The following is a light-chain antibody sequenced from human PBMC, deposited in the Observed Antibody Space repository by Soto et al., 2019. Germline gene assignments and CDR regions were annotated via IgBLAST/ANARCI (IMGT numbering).Light chain of an antibody. Sequence: QSVLTQPASVSGSPGQSITISCTGTSSDLAIYNYVSWYQQQPGKAPKLMSYQVTNRPSGVSNRFSGSRSGNTASLTISGLQAEDEADYYCSSYTDSSNYVFETGTKVTVL. CDR2: QVT. V-gene: IGLV2-14*01. CDR1: SSDLAIYNY. CDR3: SSYTDSSNYV. J-gene: IGLJ1*01.